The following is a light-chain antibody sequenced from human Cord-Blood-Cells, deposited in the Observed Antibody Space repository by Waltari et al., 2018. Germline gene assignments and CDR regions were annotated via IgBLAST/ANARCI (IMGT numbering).Light chain of an antibody. V-gene: IGLV2-14*03. CDR3: SSYTSSSTWV. J-gene: IGLJ3*02. CDR2: DVS. CDR1: RSDVGGYNY. Sequence: QSALTQPASVSGSPGQSNTISCTGTRSDVGGYNYVSWSQQHPGKSPKVMIYDVSNRPSGVYNRFSGSKSGNTASLTISGLQAEDEADYYCSSYTSSSTWVFGGGTKLTVL.